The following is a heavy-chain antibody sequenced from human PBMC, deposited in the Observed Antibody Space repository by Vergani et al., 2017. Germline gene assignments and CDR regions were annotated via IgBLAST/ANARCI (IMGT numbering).Heavy chain of an antibody. V-gene: IGHV1-69*01. J-gene: IGHJ4*02. CDR1: GGTFSSYA. Sequence: QVQLVQSGAEVKKPGSSVKVSCKASGGTFSSYAISWVRQAPGQGLEWMGGIIPIFGTANYAPKFQGRVTITADESTSTAYIELSSLRSENTAVYYCATASPLGYCSSTSCYRYLDYGGEGTLVTVAS. CDR3: ATASPLGYCSSTSCYRYLDY. CDR2: IIPIFGTA. D-gene: IGHD2-2*01.